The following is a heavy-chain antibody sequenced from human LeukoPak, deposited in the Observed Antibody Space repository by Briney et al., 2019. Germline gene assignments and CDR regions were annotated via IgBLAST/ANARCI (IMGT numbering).Heavy chain of an antibody. CDR1: GFTFSSYG. V-gene: IGHV3-23*01. CDR2: ISGGSNT. D-gene: IGHD2/OR15-2a*01. CDR3: AKDLRNIGSPLDY. Sequence: GGSLRLSCVASGFTFSSYGMTWVRQAPGKGLEWVSAISGGSNTYYAASVKGRFTISRDNSKNTVYLQMDSLRAEDTAVYYCAKDLRNIGSPLDYWGQGTLVTVSS. J-gene: IGHJ4*02.